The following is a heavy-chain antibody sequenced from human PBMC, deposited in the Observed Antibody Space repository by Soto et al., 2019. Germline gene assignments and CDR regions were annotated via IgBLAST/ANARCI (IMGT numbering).Heavy chain of an antibody. Sequence: QVQLVQSGAEVKKPGASVKVSCKVSGYTLTELSMHWVRQAPGKGLEWMGGFDPEDGETIYAQKFQGRVTMAEVASTDTGYMELSSLRSEDTAVYYCATAHIVGAIGGWNCWGQGTLVTVSS. V-gene: IGHV1-24*01. CDR2: FDPEDGET. D-gene: IGHD1-26*01. CDR3: ATAHIVGAIGGWNC. J-gene: IGHJ4*02. CDR1: GYTLTELS.